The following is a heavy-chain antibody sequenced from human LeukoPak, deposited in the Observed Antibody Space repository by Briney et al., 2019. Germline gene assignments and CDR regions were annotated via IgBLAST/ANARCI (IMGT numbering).Heavy chain of an antibody. D-gene: IGHD6-13*01. J-gene: IGHJ4*02. CDR1: GYTFTSYG. CDR2: IIPIFGTA. V-gene: IGHV1-69*13. CDR3: AREKQSPPDY. Sequence: SVKVSCKASGYTFTSYGISWVRQAPGQGLEWMGGIIPIFGTANYAQKFQGRVTITADESTSTAYMELSSLRSEDTAVYYCAREKQSPPDYWGQGTLVTVSS.